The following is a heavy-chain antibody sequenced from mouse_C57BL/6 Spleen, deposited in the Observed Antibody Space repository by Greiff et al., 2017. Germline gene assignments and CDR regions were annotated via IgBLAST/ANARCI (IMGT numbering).Heavy chain of an antibody. CDR3: TRGILRFCYFDY. CDR1: GYTFTDYE. J-gene: IGHJ2*01. V-gene: IGHV1-15*01. D-gene: IGHD1-1*01. CDR2: IDPETGGT. Sequence: QVQLKESGAELVRPGASVTLSCKASGYTFTDYEMHWVKQTPVHGLEWIGAIDPETGGTAYNQKFKGKAILTADKSSSTAYMELRSLTSEDSAVYYCTRGILRFCYFDYWGQGTTLTVSS.